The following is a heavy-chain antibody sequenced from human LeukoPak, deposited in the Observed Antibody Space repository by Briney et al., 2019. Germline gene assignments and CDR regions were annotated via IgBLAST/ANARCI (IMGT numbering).Heavy chain of an antibody. CDR2: IYYSGST. J-gene: IGHJ5*02. CDR3: ARVKIVATTNWFDP. V-gene: IGHV4-34*09. D-gene: IGHD5-12*01. Sequence: SETLSLTCAVYGGSFSGYYWSWIRQPPGKGLEWIGYIYYSGSTYYNPSLKSRVTTSVDTSKNQFSLKLSSVTAADTAVYYCARVKIVATTNWFDPWGQGTLVTVSS. CDR1: GGSFSGYY.